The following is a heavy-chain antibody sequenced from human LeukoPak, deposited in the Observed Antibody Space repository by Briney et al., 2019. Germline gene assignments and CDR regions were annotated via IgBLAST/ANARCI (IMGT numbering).Heavy chain of an antibody. J-gene: IGHJ6*03. V-gene: IGHV3-11*01. Sequence: GGSLRLSCAASGFTFSDYYMSWIRQAPGKGLEWVSYISSSGSTKYYADSVKGRFTISRDNAKNSLYLQMNSLRAEDTAVYYCARVSPSSWYPDYYYYMDVWGKGTTVTISS. CDR2: ISSSGSTK. CDR1: GFTFSDYY. CDR3: ARVSPSSWYPDYYYYMDV. D-gene: IGHD6-13*01.